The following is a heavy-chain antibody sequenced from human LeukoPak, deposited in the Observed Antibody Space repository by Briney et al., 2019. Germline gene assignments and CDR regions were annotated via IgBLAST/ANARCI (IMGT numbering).Heavy chain of an antibody. V-gene: IGHV3-7*01. D-gene: IGHD6-13*01. CDR3: ARVPVGSSWFNYYYYMDV. CDR1: GFTFSNYS. J-gene: IGHJ6*03. CDR2: IKQDGSEK. Sequence: GSLRLSCAGSGFTFSNYSINWVRQAPGKGLEWVANIKQDGSEKYYVDSVKGRFTISRDDAKNSLYLQMNSLRAEDTAVYYCARVPVGSSWFNYYYYMDVWGKGTTVTVSS.